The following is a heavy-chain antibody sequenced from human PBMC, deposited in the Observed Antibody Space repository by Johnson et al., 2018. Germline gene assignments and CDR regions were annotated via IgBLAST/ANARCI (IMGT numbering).Heavy chain of an antibody. V-gene: IGHV1-69*01. J-gene: IGHJ6*02. CDR2: IIPIFGTA. Sequence: QVQLVESGAEVKKPGSSVKVSCKASGGTFSRYAISWVRQAPGQGLEWMGGIIPIFGTANYAQKFQGRVTITADESTSTAYMEMSSLRSEDTAVYYCGRGEGNRWLRDSYFHGMDVWGQGTTVTVSS. D-gene: IGHD5-24*01. CDR1: GGTFSRYA. CDR3: GRGEGNRWLRDSYFHGMDV.